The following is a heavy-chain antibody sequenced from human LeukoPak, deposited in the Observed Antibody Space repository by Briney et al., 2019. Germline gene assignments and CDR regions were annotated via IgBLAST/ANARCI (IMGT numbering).Heavy chain of an antibody. J-gene: IGHJ4*02. V-gene: IGHV1-2*02. CDR1: GYTFTDYN. Sequence: ASVKLSCKTSGYTFTDYNIDWVRQAPGQGLEWMGLINPKTGGTESAQKFQGRVTVTRDTSINTAYMELTSLKSDDTAVYYCAKDVIGDRRVYIDHWGRGTAVTVSS. D-gene: IGHD4-17*01. CDR3: AKDVIGDRRVYIDH. CDR2: INPKTGGT.